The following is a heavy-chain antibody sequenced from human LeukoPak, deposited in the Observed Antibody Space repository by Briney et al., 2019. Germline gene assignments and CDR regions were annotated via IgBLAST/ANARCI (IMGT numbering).Heavy chain of an antibody. J-gene: IGHJ4*02. CDR2: INHSGST. CDR3: ARDQGGVGY. Sequence: PSETLSLTCAVYGGSFSGYYWSWIRQPPGKGLEWIGEINHSGSTNYNPSLKSRVTISVDTFKNQFSLKLSSVTAADTAVYYCARDQGGVGYWGQGTLVTVSS. V-gene: IGHV4-34*01. CDR1: GGSFSGYY. D-gene: IGHD3-16*01.